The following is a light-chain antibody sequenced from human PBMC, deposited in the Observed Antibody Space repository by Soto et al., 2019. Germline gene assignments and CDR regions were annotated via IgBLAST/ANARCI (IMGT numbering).Light chain of an antibody. CDR2: GAS. Sequence: EIVMTQSPATLSVSPGERATLSCRASQSVSGNLAWYQHKPGQAPRILIYGASTRATGIPARFSGSGSGTEVTLTISSLQSEDFAGYYCQQYNNWPPGTFGQGTKVEIK. V-gene: IGKV3-15*01. J-gene: IGKJ1*01. CDR3: QQYNNWPPGT. CDR1: QSVSGN.